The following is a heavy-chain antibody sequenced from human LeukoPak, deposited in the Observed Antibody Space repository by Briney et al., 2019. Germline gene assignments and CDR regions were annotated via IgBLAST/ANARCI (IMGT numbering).Heavy chain of an antibody. Sequence: PGGSLRLSCAASGFTFSSYWMNWVRQAPGKGLEWVAVISYDGSNKYYADSVKGRFTISRDNSKNTLYLQMNSLRAEDTAVYYCAKGNYGGKVLDYWGQGTLVTVSS. CDR2: ISYDGSNK. CDR1: GFTFSSYW. CDR3: AKGNYGGKVLDY. V-gene: IGHV3-30*18. J-gene: IGHJ4*02. D-gene: IGHD4-23*01.